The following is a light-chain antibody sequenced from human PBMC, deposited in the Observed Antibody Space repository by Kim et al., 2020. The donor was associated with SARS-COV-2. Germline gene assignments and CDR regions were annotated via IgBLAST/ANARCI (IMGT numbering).Light chain of an antibody. J-gene: IGKJ2*01. CDR2: LGS. CDR3: RQVLQTPHT. Sequence: DIVMTQSPLSLPVTPGEPASISCRSSQSLLHSNGYNYLDWYLQKPGQSPQLLIYLGSNRASGVPDRFSGSGSGTDFTLKIRRVEAEDVGVYSGRQVLQTPHTFGQGTKLEI. CDR1: QSLLHSNGYNY. V-gene: IGKV2-28*01.